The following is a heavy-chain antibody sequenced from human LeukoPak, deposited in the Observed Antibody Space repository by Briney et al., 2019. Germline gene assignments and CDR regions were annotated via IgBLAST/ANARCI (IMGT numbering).Heavy chain of an antibody. CDR2: IIPIFGTA. J-gene: IGHJ6*04. V-gene: IGHV1-69*06. Sequence: SVKVSCKASGGTFSSYAISWVRQAPGQGLEWMGGIIPIFGTANYAQKFQGRVTITADKSTSTAYMELSSLRSEDTAVYYCARAGEGYCSSTSCPEYYYYYYGMDVWGKGTTVTVSS. CDR1: GGTFSSYA. CDR3: ARAGEGYCSSTSCPEYYYYYYGMDV. D-gene: IGHD2-2*01.